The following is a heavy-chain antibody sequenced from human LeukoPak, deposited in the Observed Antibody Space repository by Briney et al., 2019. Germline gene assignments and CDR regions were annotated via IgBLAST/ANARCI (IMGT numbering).Heavy chain of an antibody. CDR1: GFTFGDYA. J-gene: IGHJ4*02. CDR2: IRSKAYGGTT. D-gene: IGHD1-26*01. CDR3: TRDPRYSGSHPQA. V-gene: IGHV3-49*03. Sequence: GGSLRLSCTASGFTFGDYAMSWFRQAPGKGLEWVGFIRSKAYGGTTEYAASVKGRFTISRDDSKSIAYLQMNSLKTEDTAVYYCTRDPRYSGSHPQAWGQGTLVTVSS.